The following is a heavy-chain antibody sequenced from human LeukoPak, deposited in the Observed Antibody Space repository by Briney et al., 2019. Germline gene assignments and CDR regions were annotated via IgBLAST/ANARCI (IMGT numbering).Heavy chain of an antibody. CDR3: ARANSVGATSFDY. CDR2: IYHSGST. D-gene: IGHD1-26*01. CDR1: GGSISSGGYY. V-gene: IGHV4-30-2*01. Sequence: SETLSLTCTVSGGSISSGGYYWSWIRQPPGKGLEWIGYIYHSGSTYYNPSLKSRVTISVDRSKNQFSLKLSSVTAADTAVYYCARANSVGATSFDYWGQGTLVTVSS. J-gene: IGHJ4*02.